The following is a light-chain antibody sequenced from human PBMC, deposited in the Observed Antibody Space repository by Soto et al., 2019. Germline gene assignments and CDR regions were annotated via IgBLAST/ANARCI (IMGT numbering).Light chain of an antibody. CDR2: HAS. J-gene: IGKJ5*01. V-gene: IGKV1-33*01. CDR1: QNITNN. CDR3: QQYYGRPPLT. Sequence: DIQMTQSPSSLSASIGDRVTITCQASQNITNNLSWYQQKPGKAPNLLIYHASKLAKGVPARFGGSGSGTDFSFIITSLQREDLATYYCQQYYGRPPLTFGQGTRLEIK.